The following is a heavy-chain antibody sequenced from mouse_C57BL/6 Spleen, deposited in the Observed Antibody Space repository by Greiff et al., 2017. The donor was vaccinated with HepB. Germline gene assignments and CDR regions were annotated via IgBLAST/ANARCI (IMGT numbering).Heavy chain of an antibody. D-gene: IGHD2-1*01. CDR2: IYPRSGNT. V-gene: IGHV1-81*01. CDR1: GYTFTSYG. Sequence: QVQLKQSGAELARPGASVKLSCKASGYTFTSYGISWVKQRTGQGLEWIGEIYPRSGNTYYNEKFKGKATLTADKSSSTAYMELRSLTSEDSAVYFCARDGNYEKVAYWGQGTLVTVSA. CDR3: ARDGNYEKVAY. J-gene: IGHJ3*01.